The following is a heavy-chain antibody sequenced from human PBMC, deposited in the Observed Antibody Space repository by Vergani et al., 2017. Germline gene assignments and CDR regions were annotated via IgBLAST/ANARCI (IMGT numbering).Heavy chain of an antibody. V-gene: IGHV5-51*03. D-gene: IGHD2-2*01. CDR1: GYRFTNYW. Sequence: EVQLVQSGAEVKKPGESLKISCKGSGYRFTNYWIGWVRQMPGKGLEWMGIIYPGDSDTRYSPSFQGQVTISADKSITTAYLQWSSLKASDTAIYYCARRYCSSTSCYYVDYWGQGTLVTVSS. J-gene: IGHJ4*02. CDR3: ARRYCSSTSCYYVDY. CDR2: IYPGDSDT.